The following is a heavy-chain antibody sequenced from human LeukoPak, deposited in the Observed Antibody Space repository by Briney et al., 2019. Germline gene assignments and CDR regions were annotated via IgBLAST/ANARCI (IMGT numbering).Heavy chain of an antibody. J-gene: IGHJ5*02. CDR1: GYTFTSYY. Sequence: GASVKVSCKASGYTFTSYYMHWVRQAPGQGLEWMGIINPSGGSTSYAQKFQGRVTMTRDMSTSTVYMELSSLRSEDTAVYYCAGASITMVRGVIITDWFDPWGQGTLVTVSS. D-gene: IGHD3-10*01. CDR2: INPSGGST. V-gene: IGHV1-46*01. CDR3: AGASITMVRGVIITDWFDP.